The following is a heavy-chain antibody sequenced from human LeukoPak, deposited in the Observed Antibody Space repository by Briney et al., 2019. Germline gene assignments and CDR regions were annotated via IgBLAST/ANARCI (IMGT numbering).Heavy chain of an antibody. D-gene: IGHD2-2*02. CDR3: ARARIVVVPAAIRNWFDP. CDR2: INHSGST. CDR1: GSTFSSYS. Sequence: GSLRLSCAASGSTFSSYSMNWVRQAPGKGLEWIGEINHSGSTNYNPSLKSRVTISVDTSKNQFSLKLSSVTAADTAVYYCARARIVVVPAAIRNWFDPWGQGTLVTVSS. J-gene: IGHJ5*02. V-gene: IGHV4-34*01.